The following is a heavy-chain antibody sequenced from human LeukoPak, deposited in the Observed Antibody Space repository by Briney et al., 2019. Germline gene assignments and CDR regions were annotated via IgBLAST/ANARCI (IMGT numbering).Heavy chain of an antibody. D-gene: IGHD6-6*01. Sequence: GGSLRLSCAASGFTFSSYEMNWVRQAPGKGLEWVSYISSSGSTIYYADSVKGRFTISRDNAKNSLYLQMDSLRAEDTAVYYCARGPSSPLTHWGQETLVTVSS. V-gene: IGHV3-48*03. J-gene: IGHJ4*02. CDR1: GFTFSSYE. CDR2: ISSSGSTI. CDR3: ARGPSSPLTH.